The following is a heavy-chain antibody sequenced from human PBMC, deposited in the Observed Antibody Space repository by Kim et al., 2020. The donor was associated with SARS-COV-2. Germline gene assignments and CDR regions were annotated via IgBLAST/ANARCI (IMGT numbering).Heavy chain of an antibody. V-gene: IGHV3-33*01. CDR2: IWYDGSNK. D-gene: IGHD3-16*02. Sequence: GGSLRLSCAASGFTFSSYGMHWVRQAPGKGLEWVAVIWYDGSNKYYADSVKGRFTISSDNSKNTLYLQMNRLRAEDTAVYYCARDRLSRLMITCGGVIDYGMDVWGQGTTVTVSS. CDR3: ARDRLSRLMITCGGVIDYGMDV. CDR1: GFTFSSYG. J-gene: IGHJ6*02.